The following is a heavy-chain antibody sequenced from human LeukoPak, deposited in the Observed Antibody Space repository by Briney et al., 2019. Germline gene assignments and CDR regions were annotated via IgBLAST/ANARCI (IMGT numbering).Heavy chain of an antibody. CDR2: IYSGGST. D-gene: IGHD4-17*01. CDR1: GFTVSSNY. V-gene: IGHV3-53*01. Sequence: GGSLRLSCAASGFTVSSNYMSWVRQAPGKGLEWVSVIYSGGSTYYADSVKGRFTISRDNSKNTLYLQMNSLRAEDTAVYYCARDVEMNFYGDWGQGTLVTVSS. J-gene: IGHJ4*02. CDR3: ARDVEMNFYGD.